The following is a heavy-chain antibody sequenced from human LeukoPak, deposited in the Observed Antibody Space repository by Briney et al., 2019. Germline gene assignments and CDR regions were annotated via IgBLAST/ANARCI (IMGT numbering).Heavy chain of an antibody. D-gene: IGHD6-19*01. J-gene: IGHJ5*02. CDR2: IYYSGTT. CDR3: AREIDSSGWYHKGDGWFDP. CDR1: GASISTYH. V-gene: IGHV4-59*01. Sequence: SETLSLTCTVSGASISTYHWSWIRQPPGKGLEWIGYIYYSGTTNYNPSLKSRVTISIDTSKNQFSLRLSSVTAADTAVYFCAREIDSSGWYHKGDGWFDPWGQGTLVTVSS.